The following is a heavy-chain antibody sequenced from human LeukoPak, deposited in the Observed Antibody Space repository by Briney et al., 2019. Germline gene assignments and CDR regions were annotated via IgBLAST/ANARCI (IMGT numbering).Heavy chain of an antibody. V-gene: IGHV4-4*07. CDR3: ARDARETAMVSGGEDYYYYMDV. D-gene: IGHD2-21*02. CDR2: IYTSGST. J-gene: IGHJ6*03. Sequence: SETLSLTCTVSGGSISSYYWSWIRQPAGKGLEWIGRIYTSGSTNYNPSLKSRVTMSVDTSKNQFSLKLSSVTAADTAVYYCARDARETAMVSGGEDYYYYMDVWGKGTTVTVSS. CDR1: GGSISSYY.